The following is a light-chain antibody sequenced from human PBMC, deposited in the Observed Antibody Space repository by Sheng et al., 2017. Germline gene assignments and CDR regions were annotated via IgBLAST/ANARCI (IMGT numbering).Light chain of an antibody. V-gene: IGKV1-27*01. Sequence: DIQMTQSPSSLSTSVGDRVTITCRASQGISNYLAWYQQKPGKIPKLLIYGASTLESGVPSRFSGSGSGTDFTLTISGLQPEDVANYYCQKXDTTPWTFGQGTNVDLK. CDR3: QKXDTTPWT. J-gene: IGKJ1*01. CDR2: GAS. CDR1: QGISNY.